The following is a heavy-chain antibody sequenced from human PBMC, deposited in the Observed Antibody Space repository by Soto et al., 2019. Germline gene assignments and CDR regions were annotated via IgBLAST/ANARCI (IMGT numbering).Heavy chain of an antibody. D-gene: IGHD2-15*01. J-gene: IGHJ4*02. V-gene: IGHV1-69*13. CDR2: IIPIFGTA. CDR3: ARVARYCSGGSCYWPDY. CDR1: GGTFSSYA. Sequence: SVKVSCKASGGTFSSYAISWVRQAPGQGLEWMGGIIPIFGTANYAQKLQGRVTITADESTSTAYMELSSLRSEDTAVYYCARVARYCSGGSCYWPDYWGQGTLVTVSS.